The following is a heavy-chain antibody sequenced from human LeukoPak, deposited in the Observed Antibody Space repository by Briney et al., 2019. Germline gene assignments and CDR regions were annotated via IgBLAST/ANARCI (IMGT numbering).Heavy chain of an antibody. CDR2: IYYSGST. CDR3: ARHKDYYYSYMDV. J-gene: IGHJ6*03. CDR1: GDSISTSSYY. V-gene: IGHV4-39*01. Sequence: SETLSLTCSVSGDSISTSSYYWGWIRQPPGKGLVWIGTIYYSGSTYYNPSLTSRVPISVDTSKNQFSLKLSSVTAADTAVYYCARHKDYYYSYMDVWGKGTTVTISS.